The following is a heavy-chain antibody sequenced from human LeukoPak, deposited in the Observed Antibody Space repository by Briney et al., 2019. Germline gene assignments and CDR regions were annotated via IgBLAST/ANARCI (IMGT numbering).Heavy chain of an antibody. CDR2: INPNSGGT. D-gene: IGHD5-18*01. CDR1: VYTFTDYY. CDR3: ASDTGIQLSADAGAFDI. J-gene: IGHJ3*02. Sequence: ASVTVSCKASVYTFTDYYMHWVRPAPGQGLEWMGWINPNSGGTNYAQKFQGRVTMTRDTSISTAYMELSRLRSDVTAGYYCASDTGIQLSADAGAFDIWGQGTMVTVSS. V-gene: IGHV1-2*02.